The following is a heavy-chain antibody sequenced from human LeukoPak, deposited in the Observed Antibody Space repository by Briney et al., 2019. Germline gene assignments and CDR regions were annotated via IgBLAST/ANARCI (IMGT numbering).Heavy chain of an antibody. CDR1: GFRFNTYW. Sequence: GGSLRLSCAASGFRFNTYWMSWVRQAPGKGLQWVSVIIGSGSSTYYADSVKGRFTISRDNARNTLYLQMNSLRAEDTAVYYCARWYYYETSGLYYGSFDNWGQGTLVTVSS. J-gene: IGHJ5*02. D-gene: IGHD3-22*01. V-gene: IGHV3-23*01. CDR3: ARWYYYETSGLYYGSFDN. CDR2: IIGSGSST.